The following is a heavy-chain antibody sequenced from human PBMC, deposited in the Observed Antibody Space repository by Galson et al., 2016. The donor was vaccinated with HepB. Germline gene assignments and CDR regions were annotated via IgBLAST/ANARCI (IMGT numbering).Heavy chain of an antibody. Sequence: SLRLSCAASGFTFSSYAMSWVRQAPGKGLEWVSSLSGSGGSTYYADSVQGRFTISRDNSKNTLYLQMNSLRAEDTAVYYCAKDRAGSISWGFGTWGQGALVTVSS. V-gene: IGHV3-23*01. CDR2: LSGSGGST. D-gene: IGHD3-10*01. CDR3: AKDRAGSISWGFGT. CDR1: GFTFSSYA. J-gene: IGHJ5*02.